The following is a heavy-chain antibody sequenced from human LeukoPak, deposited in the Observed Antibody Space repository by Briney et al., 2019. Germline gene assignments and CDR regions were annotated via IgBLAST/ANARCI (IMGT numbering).Heavy chain of an antibody. CDR2: IYIGGST. CDR1: RFTVSSNY. CDR3: ARDLVSSGWYDAFDI. J-gene: IGHJ3*02. V-gene: IGHV3-66*01. Sequence: PGGSLRLSCADSRFTVSSNYMRWVRQAPGKGLEWVSVIYIGGSTYYADSVKGRFTISRDNSKNTLYLQMNSLRAEDTAVYYCARDLVSSGWYDAFDIWGQGTMVTVSS. D-gene: IGHD6-19*01.